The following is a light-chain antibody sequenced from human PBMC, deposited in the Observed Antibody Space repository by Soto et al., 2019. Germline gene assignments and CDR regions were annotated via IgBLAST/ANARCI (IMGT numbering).Light chain of an antibody. V-gene: IGLV1-44*01. Sequence: QSVLTQPPSASGTPGQTIVISCSGGTSNIGSHTVNWFQQLPGTAPRLLIYSNTQWPSGVPDRFSGSKSGTSASLAINGLQSQYEGDYYCAAWDDSLNGVVFGGGTKVTVL. CDR2: SNT. CDR1: TSNIGSHT. J-gene: IGLJ2*01. CDR3: AAWDDSLNGVV.